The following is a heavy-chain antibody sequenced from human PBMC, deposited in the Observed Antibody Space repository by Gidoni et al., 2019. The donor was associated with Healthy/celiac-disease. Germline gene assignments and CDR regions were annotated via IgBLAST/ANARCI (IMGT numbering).Heavy chain of an antibody. CDR3: AINDFWSGYYRDPFDY. J-gene: IGHJ4*02. CDR2: IYHSGST. Sequence: QVQLQESGPGLVQPSETLSLTCTVSGYSISSGYYWGWIRQPPGKGLEWIGSIYHSGSTYYNPSLKSRVTISVDTSKNQFSLKLSAVTAADTAVYYCAINDFWSGYYRDPFDYWGQGTLVTVSS. CDR1: GYSISSGYY. V-gene: IGHV4-38-2*02. D-gene: IGHD3-3*01.